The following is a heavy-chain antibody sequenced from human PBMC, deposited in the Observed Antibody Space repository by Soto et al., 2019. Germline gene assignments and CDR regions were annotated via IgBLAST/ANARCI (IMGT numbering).Heavy chain of an antibody. J-gene: IGHJ4*02. CDR3: ARGGVSTRTFDY. D-gene: IGHD3-3*01. V-gene: IGHV5-51*01. CDR2: IYPSDSDT. Sequence: PGESLKISCKGSVYNFAGYWIAWVRQMPGKVLELMGIIYPSDSDTRYRPSFQGQVTISADKSISSAYLQWSSLRASDTAMYYCARGGVSTRTFDYWGQGTPVTVSS. CDR1: VYNFAGYW.